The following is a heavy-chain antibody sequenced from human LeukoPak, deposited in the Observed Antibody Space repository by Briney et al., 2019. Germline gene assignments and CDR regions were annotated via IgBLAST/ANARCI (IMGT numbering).Heavy chain of an antibody. Sequence: ASVKVSCKASGYTFTSYGISWVRQAPGQGLEWMGWISAYNGNTNYAQKLQGRVTMTTDTSTSTAYMELRSLRSDDTAVYYCATVCSSTSCYRSGLDAFDIWGQGTMVTVSS. V-gene: IGHV1-18*01. CDR1: GYTFTSYG. J-gene: IGHJ3*02. CDR3: ATVCSSTSCYRSGLDAFDI. CDR2: ISAYNGNT. D-gene: IGHD2-2*01.